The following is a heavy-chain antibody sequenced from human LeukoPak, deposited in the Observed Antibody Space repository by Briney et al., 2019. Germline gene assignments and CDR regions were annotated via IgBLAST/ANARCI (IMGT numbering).Heavy chain of an antibody. J-gene: IGHJ4*02. Sequence: SETLSLTCTVSGGSISSYYWSWIRQPPGKGLEWIGYIYYSGSTNYNPSLKSRVTISVDTSKNQFSLKLSSVTAADTAVYYCASSYYDILTGPGAFDYWGQGTLVTVSS. V-gene: IGHV4-59*08. CDR2: IYYSGST. CDR1: GGSISSYY. CDR3: ASSYYDILTGPGAFDY. D-gene: IGHD3-9*01.